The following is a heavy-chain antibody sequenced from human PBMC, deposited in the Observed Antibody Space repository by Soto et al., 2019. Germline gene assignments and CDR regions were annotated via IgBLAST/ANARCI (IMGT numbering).Heavy chain of an antibody. CDR3: TRDSHDDYGLDF. J-gene: IGHJ4*02. CDR2: IRSKRYGGTL. V-gene: IGHV3-49*04. D-gene: IGHD4-17*01. CDR1: GFTFGDFG. Sequence: SLRLSCTASGFTFGDFGVNWVRQAPGKGVEWVGFIRSKRYGGTLDYAASVKGRFTISRDDSKSVAYLQMNILNTEDTAMYYSTRDSHDDYGLDFWGQGALVTVSS.